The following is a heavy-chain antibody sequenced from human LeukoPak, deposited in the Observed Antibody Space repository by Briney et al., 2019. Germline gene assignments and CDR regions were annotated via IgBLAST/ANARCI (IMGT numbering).Heavy chain of an antibody. D-gene: IGHD5-18*01. CDR1: GGSISSHY. V-gene: IGHV4-59*11. J-gene: IGHJ4*02. Sequence: SETLSLTCTVSGGSISSHYWSWIRQPPGKGLEWIGYIYYSGSTNYNPSLKSRVTISVDTSKNQFSLKLSSVTAADTAVYCCARGRYSYDYWGQGTLVTVSS. CDR3: ARGRYSYDY. CDR2: IYYSGST.